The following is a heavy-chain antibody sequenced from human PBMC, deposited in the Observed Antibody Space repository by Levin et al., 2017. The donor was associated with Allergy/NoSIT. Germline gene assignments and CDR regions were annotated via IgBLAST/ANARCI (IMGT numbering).Heavy chain of an antibody. J-gene: IGHJ4*02. V-gene: IGHV4-39*07. CDR3: ARRGPERPFDY. D-gene: IGHD1-1*01. CDR1: GGSISSGTYY. Sequence: KSSETLSLTCTVSGGSISSGTYYWGWFRQPPGEGLQWIASIYYTGSTYYSPSLRSRATISADTSKNQFSLKVNSVTAADTAAYYCARRGPERPFDYWGQGTLVTVSS. CDR2: IYYTGST.